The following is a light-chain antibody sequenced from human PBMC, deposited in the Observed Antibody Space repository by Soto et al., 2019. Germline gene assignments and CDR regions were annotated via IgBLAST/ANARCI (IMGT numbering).Light chain of an antibody. CDR1: QIVYSR. CDR2: DTS. V-gene: IGKV3-15*01. CDR3: QEYIQWPPGM. Sequence: DIVVTQSPATLSASPGERVTLSCRASQIVYSRLAWYQQIPGQVPRLLIYDTSTRAPGISARFSGSGSGTEFTLTISSLQSEDFAVYYCQEYIQWPPGMFGPGTTVDIK. J-gene: IGKJ1*01.